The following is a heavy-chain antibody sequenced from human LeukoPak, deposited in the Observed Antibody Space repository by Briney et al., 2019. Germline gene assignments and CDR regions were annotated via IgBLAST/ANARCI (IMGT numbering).Heavy chain of an antibody. V-gene: IGHV3-23*01. CDR2: ISGSGGST. CDR1: GFTFSDYY. Sequence: GGSLRLSCAASGFTFSDYYMSWIRQAPGKGLEWVSGISGSGGSTYYADSVKGRFTISRDNSKNTLYLQMNSLRAEDTALYYCAREGYSYGYDYWGQGTLVTVSS. CDR3: AREGYSYGYDY. D-gene: IGHD5-18*01. J-gene: IGHJ4*02.